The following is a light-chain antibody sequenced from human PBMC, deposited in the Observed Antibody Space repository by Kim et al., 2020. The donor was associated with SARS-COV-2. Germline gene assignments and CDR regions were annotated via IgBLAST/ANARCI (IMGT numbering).Light chain of an antibody. Sequence: RVTISGTGGSSNSGAGYDVHWYQELPGTAPKLIIYGNSTRPSGVPDRFSGSKSGTSASLAITGLQAEDEADYYCQSYDSSLSGVVFGGGTKLTVL. CDR1: SSNSGAGYD. CDR2: GNS. J-gene: IGLJ2*01. CDR3: QSYDSSLSGVV. V-gene: IGLV1-40*01.